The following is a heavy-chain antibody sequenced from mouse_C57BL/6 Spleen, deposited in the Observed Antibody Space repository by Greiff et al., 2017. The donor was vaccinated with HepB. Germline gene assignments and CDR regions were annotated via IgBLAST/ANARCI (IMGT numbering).Heavy chain of an antibody. J-gene: IGHJ4*01. D-gene: IGHD2-4*01. CDR3: ARSGLRSGDDYAMDY. CDR2: IYPRSGNT. V-gene: IGHV1-81*01. Sequence: QVQLQQSGAELARPWASVKLSCKASGYTFTSYGISWVKQRTGQGLEWIGEIYPRSGNTYYNEKFKGKATLTADKSSSTAYMERRSLTSEDSAVYVCARSGLRSGDDYAMDYWGQGTSVTVSS. CDR1: GYTFTSYG.